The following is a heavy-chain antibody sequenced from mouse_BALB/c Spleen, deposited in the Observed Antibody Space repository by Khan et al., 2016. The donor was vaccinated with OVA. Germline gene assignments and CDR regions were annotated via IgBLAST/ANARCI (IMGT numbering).Heavy chain of an antibody. CDR1: GYTFTDYA. CDR3: ARPAYDGYYDY. D-gene: IGHD2-3*01. V-gene: IGHV1S137*01. CDR2: LSTYSGNT. Sequence: QVRLQQSGPELVRPGVSVKISCKGSGYTFTDYAMYWVKQSHAKSLEWIGLLSTYSGNTNYNQKFKGKATLTVDKSSSTAYMELARLTSEDSAIYYCARPAYDGYYDYWGQGTTLTVSS. J-gene: IGHJ2*01.